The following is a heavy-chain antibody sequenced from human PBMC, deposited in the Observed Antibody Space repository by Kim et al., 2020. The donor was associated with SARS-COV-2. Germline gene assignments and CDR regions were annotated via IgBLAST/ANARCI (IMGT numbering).Heavy chain of an antibody. CDR1: GYTFTGYY. J-gene: IGHJ4*02. CDR3: ARQRSGYSYGFDY. Sequence: ASVKVSCKASGYTFTGYYMHWVRQAPGQGLEWMGRINPNSCGTNYAQKFQGRVTMTRDTSISTAYMELSRLRSDDTVVHYCARQRSGYSYGFDYWGQGTLVPVSS. D-gene: IGHD5-18*01. V-gene: IGHV1-2*05. CDR2: INPNSCGT.